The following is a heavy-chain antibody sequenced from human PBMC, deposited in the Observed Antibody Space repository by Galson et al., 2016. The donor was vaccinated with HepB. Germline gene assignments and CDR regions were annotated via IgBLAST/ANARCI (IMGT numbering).Heavy chain of an antibody. D-gene: IGHD5-12*01. J-gene: IGHJ4*02. CDR1: GFTFSSYA. Sequence: SLRLSCAASGFTFSSYAMSWVRQAPGKGLEWVSAISGSGGSTYYADSAKGRFTISRDNAYNSLYLQMNSLRVEDTAVYYCVRGAGGYAPHFDYWGQGTLVTVSS. CDR3: VRGAGGYAPHFDY. V-gene: IGHV3-23*01. CDR2: ISGSGGST.